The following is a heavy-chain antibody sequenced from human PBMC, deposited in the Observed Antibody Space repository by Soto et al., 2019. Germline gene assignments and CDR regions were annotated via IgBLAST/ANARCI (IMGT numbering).Heavy chain of an antibody. CDR1: GFTFSDYY. J-gene: IGHJ4*02. Sequence: GSLRLSCAASGFTFSDYYMSWILQAPGKGLEWVSYISSSSSYTNYADSVKGRFTISRDNAKNSLYLQMNSLRAEDTAVYYCARDNPYGDPVGPYFDYWGQGTLVTVSS. V-gene: IGHV3-11*06. CDR2: ISSSSSYT. D-gene: IGHD4-17*01. CDR3: ARDNPYGDPVGPYFDY.